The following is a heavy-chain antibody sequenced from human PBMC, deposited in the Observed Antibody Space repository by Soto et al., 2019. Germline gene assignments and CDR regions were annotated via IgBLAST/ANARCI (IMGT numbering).Heavy chain of an antibody. Sequence: EVQLLESGGGLVQPGGSLRLSCAASGSTCSSYAMSWVRQAPGKGLEWVAAISGSGGSTYYADSVKGRFTISRDNSKNTLYLQMNSLRAEDTAVYYCAKERDRYSSSHIDYWGQGTLVTVSS. CDR1: GSTCSSYA. CDR3: AKERDRYSSSHIDY. CDR2: ISGSGGST. D-gene: IGHD6-6*01. J-gene: IGHJ4*02. V-gene: IGHV3-23*01.